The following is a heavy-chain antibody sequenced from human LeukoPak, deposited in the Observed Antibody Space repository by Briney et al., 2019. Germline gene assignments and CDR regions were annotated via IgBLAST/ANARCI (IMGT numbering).Heavy chain of an antibody. D-gene: IGHD3-9*01. CDR3: ARHSPYYDILTGYSHFDY. CDR2: IYYSGST. Sequence: SETLSLTCTVSGGSISSYYWSWIRQPPGKGLEWIGYIYYSGSTNYNPSLKSRVTISVDTSKNQLSLKLSSVTAADTAVYYCARHSPYYDILTGYSHFDYWGQGTLVTVSS. CDR1: GGSISSYY. J-gene: IGHJ4*02. V-gene: IGHV4-59*08.